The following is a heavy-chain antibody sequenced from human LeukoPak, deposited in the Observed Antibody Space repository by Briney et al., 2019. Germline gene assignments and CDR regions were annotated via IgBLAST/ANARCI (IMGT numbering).Heavy chain of an antibody. V-gene: IGHV1-2*02. CDR1: GYTFTGYY. Sequence: GASVKVSCKASGYTFTGYYMHWVRQAPGQGLEWMGWINPYSGDTNYPQKFQGRVTMIRDTSISTAYMELSRLRSDDTAVYYCARVPHDFWSGNSEYFHHWGQGTLVTVSS. D-gene: IGHD3-3*01. CDR3: ARVPHDFWSGNSEYFHH. J-gene: IGHJ1*01. CDR2: INPYSGDT.